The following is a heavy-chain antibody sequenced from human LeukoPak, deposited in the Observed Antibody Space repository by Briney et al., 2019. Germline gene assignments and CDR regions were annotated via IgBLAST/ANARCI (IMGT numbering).Heavy chain of an antibody. D-gene: IGHD3-3*01. Sequence: PSETLSLTCTVSGGSISSYYWSWIRQPPGKGLEWIGYIYTSGSTSYNPSLKSRVTISVDTSKNQFSLKLSSVTAADTAVYYCARLVDFWSGCDVWGKGTTVTVSS. J-gene: IGHJ6*04. CDR1: GGSISSYY. CDR3: ARLVDFWSGCDV. CDR2: IYTSGST. V-gene: IGHV4-4*09.